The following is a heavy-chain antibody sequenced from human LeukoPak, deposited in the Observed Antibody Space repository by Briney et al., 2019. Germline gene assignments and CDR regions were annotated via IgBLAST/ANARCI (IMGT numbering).Heavy chain of an antibody. J-gene: IGHJ4*02. CDR1: GGTFSSYA. Sequence: SVKVSCKASGGTFSSYAISWVRQAPGQGLEWMGGIIPIFGTANYAQKFQGRVTITADESTSTAYMELSSLRSEDTAVYYCARDQRYFDWLAGPRGTFDYWGQGTLVTVSS. CDR2: IIPIFGTA. D-gene: IGHD3-9*01. V-gene: IGHV1-69*01. CDR3: ARDQRYFDWLAGPRGTFDY.